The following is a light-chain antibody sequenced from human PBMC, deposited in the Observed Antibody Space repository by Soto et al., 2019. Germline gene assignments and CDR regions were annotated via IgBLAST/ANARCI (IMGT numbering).Light chain of an antibody. CDR2: DDS. Sequence: SYVLTQPPSVSVAPGQTASITCGGKNIGSKSVHWYHQKPGLAPVRVVYDDSDRPSGIPERFSGSNSGNTATLTISSVEAGDEADYYCQVWDTNSDQYVFGTGTKLTVL. CDR1: NIGSKS. CDR3: QVWDTNSDQYV. J-gene: IGLJ1*01. V-gene: IGLV3-21*02.